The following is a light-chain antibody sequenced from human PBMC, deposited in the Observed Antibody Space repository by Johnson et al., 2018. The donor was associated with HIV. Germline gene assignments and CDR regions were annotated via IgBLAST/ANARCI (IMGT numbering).Light chain of an antibody. Sequence: QSVLTQPSSVSAAPGQKVTISCSGSSSNIGNKYVSWYQQLPGTAPKLLIYENNKRPSGIPDRFSGSKSGTSATLGITGLQTGDEADYYCGTWDSSLSAVFGTGTKVTVL. J-gene: IGLJ1*01. CDR1: SSNIGNKY. V-gene: IGLV1-51*02. CDR3: GTWDSSLSAV. CDR2: ENN.